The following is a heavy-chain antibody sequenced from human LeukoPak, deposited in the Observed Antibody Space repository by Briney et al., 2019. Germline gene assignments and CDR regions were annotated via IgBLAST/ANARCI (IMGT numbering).Heavy chain of an antibody. J-gene: IGHJ4*02. D-gene: IGHD6-19*01. Sequence: PGGSLRLSCAASGFTFNSYAMSWVRQAPGKGLEWVSAISGSGGSTYYADSVKGRFTISRDNSKNTLYLQMNVLRVEDTAVYYCAKRSGYSSGWYDYWGQGTLVTVSS. CDR2: ISGSGGST. CDR1: GFTFNSYA. V-gene: IGHV3-23*01. CDR3: AKRSGYSSGWYDY.